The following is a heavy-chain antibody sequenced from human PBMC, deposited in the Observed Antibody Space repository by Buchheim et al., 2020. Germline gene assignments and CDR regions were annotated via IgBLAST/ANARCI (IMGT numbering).Heavy chain of an antibody. J-gene: IGHJ4*02. V-gene: IGHV3-30*18. D-gene: IGHD4-17*01. CDR1: GFTFSTYG. CDR2: ISYDGSNE. Sequence: QVQLAESGGGVAQPGTSLRLSCAASGFTFSTYGMHWVRQAPGKGLEWVAVISYDGSNEYYGDSVKGRFTISRDNSKNTLYLQMNSLRTEDTAVYYCAKGRGTVTIFSGDHWGQGTL. CDR3: AKGRGTVTIFSGDH.